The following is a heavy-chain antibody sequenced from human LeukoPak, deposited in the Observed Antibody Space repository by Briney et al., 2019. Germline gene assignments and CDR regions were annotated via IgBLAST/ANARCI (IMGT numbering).Heavy chain of an antibody. J-gene: IGHJ4*02. Sequence: GGSLRLSCSASGFTFSNYAMDWVRQAPGKGLEYVSAIGTNGISTYYADSVRDRFTISRDNPKNTLYLHMSSLRVEDTAVYYCVKGQEVVYTPTFDYWGQGTLVTVSS. CDR3: VKGQEVVYTPTFDY. D-gene: IGHD2-8*02. CDR1: GFTFSNYA. CDR2: IGTNGIST. V-gene: IGHV3-64D*08.